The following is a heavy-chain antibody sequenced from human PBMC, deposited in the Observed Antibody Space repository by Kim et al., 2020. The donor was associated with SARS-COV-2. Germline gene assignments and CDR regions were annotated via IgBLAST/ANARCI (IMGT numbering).Heavy chain of an antibody. CDR3: ARGRLEFFRYFDWSPFDQ. CDR2: IWPDGTQR. CDR1: GRTFNSYG. Sequence: GGSLRLSCEDSGRTFNSYGMHWVRQAPGKGLEWVAVIWPDGTQRSYAESLKGRFFISRDNSRNTVFLQLNNLRAEDTAVYFCARGRLEFFRYFDWSPFDQWGQGTLVTVSS. J-gene: IGHJ4*02. D-gene: IGHD3-9*01. V-gene: IGHV3-33*08.